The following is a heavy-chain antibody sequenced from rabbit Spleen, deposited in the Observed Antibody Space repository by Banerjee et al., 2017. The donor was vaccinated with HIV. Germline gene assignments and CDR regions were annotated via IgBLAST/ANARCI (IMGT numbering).Heavy chain of an antibody. CDR1: GVSFSSYYY. D-gene: IGHD1-1*01. CDR2: IDSGSSGFT. V-gene: IGHV1S40*01. Sequence: QSLEESGGGLVQPEGSLTLTCTASGVSFSSYYYMCWVRQAPGKGLEWIACIDSGSSGFTYFATWAKGRFTISKTSSTTVTLQMTSLTAADTATYFCARDTSSSFSSYGMDLWGPGTLVTVS. J-gene: IGHJ6*01. CDR3: ARDTSSSFSSYGMDL.